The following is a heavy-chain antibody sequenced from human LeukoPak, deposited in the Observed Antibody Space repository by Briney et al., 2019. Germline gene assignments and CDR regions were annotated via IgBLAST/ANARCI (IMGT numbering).Heavy chain of an antibody. J-gene: IGHJ4*02. Sequence: SSETLSLTCAVYGGSFSGYYWSWIRQPPGKGLEWIGEINHSGSTNYNPSLKSRVTISVDTSKNQFSLKLSSVTAADTAVYYCSARRLPRDYWGQGTLVTVSS. CDR1: GGSFSGYY. D-gene: IGHD4-17*01. V-gene: IGHV4-34*01. CDR3: SARRLPRDY. CDR2: INHSGST.